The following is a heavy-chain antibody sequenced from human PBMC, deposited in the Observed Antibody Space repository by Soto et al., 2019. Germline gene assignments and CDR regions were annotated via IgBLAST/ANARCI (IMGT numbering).Heavy chain of an antibody. CDR2: MYNTGST. CDR3: ARDLWGYCGADCYPLDV. V-gene: IGHV4-59*01. D-gene: IGHD2-21*02. Sequence: ETLSLTCTASGGSISSYYWSWIRQPPGKGLEWIGYMYNTGSTIYNPSLKSRVTISVDTSKNQFSLKLNSVTAADTAVYYCARDLWGYCGADCYPLDVWGQGTTVTVS. CDR1: GGSISSYY. J-gene: IGHJ6*02.